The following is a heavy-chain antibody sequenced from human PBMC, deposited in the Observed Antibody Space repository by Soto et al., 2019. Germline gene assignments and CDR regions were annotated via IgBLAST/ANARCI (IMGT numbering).Heavy chain of an antibody. CDR2: INPNSGGT. V-gene: IGHV1-2*04. CDR1: GYTFTGYY. Sequence: ASVKVSCKASGYTFTGYYMHWVRQAPGQGLEWMGWINPNSGGTNYAQKFQGWVTMTRDTSISTAYMELSRLRSDDTAVYYCARGPTTSYYYYMDVWGKGTTVTVS. D-gene: IGHD4-17*01. CDR3: ARGPTTSYYYYMDV. J-gene: IGHJ6*03.